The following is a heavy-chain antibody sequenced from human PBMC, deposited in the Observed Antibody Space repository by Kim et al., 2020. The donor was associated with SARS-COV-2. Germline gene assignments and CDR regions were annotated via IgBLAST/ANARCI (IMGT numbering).Heavy chain of an antibody. CDR3: SRDYGYSGYVGLG. V-gene: IGHV3-49*03. Sequence: GGSLRLSCIASGFTFGDYAMSWFRQAPGKGLEWVGFIRSKAYGGTTEYAASVKGRFTISRDASKSIAYLQMNSLKTEDTGVYYCSRDYGYSGYVGLGWGQGTTVTVSS. D-gene: IGHD5-12*01. J-gene: IGHJ6*02. CDR2: IRSKAYGGTT. CDR1: GFTFGDYA.